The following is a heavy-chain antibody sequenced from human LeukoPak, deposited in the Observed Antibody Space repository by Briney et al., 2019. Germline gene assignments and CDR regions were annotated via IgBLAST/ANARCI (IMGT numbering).Heavy chain of an antibody. CDR1: GGSISSSSDY. V-gene: IGHV4-39*02. Sequence: SETLSLTCTVSGGSISSSSDYWGWIRQPPGKGLEWIGSIYYTGSAYYNPSLKSRVTISVDTSKNHFSLKLSSVTAADTAVYYCARVACGGDCPFDYWGQGTLVTVSS. CDR2: IYYTGSA. D-gene: IGHD2-21*02. CDR3: ARVACGGDCPFDY. J-gene: IGHJ4*02.